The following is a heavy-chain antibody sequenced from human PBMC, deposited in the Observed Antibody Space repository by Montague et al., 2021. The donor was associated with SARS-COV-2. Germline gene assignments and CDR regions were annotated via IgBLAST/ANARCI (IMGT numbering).Heavy chain of an antibody. D-gene: IGHD5-18*01. CDR2: VDYSGNT. V-gene: IGHV4-39*01. CDR1: GGPISGSSDY. CDR3: ARREYSYGWGD. J-gene: IGHJ4*02. Sequence: SETLSLTCTVTGGPISGSSDYWGWIRQSPGKGLEWIASVDYSGNTYYSPSLRSRLTISVDTSKNQFSLKLNSVTAADTALYYCARREYSYGWGDWGQGTLVTV.